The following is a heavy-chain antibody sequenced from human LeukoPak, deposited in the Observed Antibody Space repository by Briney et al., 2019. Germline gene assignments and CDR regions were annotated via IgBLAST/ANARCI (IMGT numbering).Heavy chain of an antibody. CDR1: GFTFSSYS. CDR2: ISSSSSYI. V-gene: IGHV3-21*01. J-gene: IGHJ5*02. CDR3: ARSRIKSGNWFDP. Sequence: SLGVLRLSCAASGFTFSSYSMNWVRQAPGKGLEWVSSISSSSSYIYYADSVKGRFTISRDNAKNSLYLQMNSLRAEDTAVYYCARSRIKSGNWFDPWGQGTLVTVSS. D-gene: IGHD1-14*01.